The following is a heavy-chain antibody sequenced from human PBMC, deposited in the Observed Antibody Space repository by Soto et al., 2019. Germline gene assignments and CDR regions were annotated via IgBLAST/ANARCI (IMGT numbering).Heavy chain of an antibody. CDR3: ARGGFRTNSSADNWCDP. J-gene: IGHJ5*02. Sequence: QVQLQQWGAGLLKPAETLSLTCAVYGGSFSGYYWSWIRLPPGKGLVLIGEINHSGSTTYNPSLKSRVTISVDTSKTQFSLKLSSVTAADTAVYYCARGGFRTNSSADNWCDPWGQGTLVTFSS. CDR2: INHSGST. CDR1: GGSFSGYY. D-gene: IGHD6-25*01. V-gene: IGHV4-34*01.